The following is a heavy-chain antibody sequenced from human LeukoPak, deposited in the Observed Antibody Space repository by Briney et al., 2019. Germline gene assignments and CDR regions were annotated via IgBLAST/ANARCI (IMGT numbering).Heavy chain of an antibody. CDR3: ARHRYRSGSDWIDP. CDR2: MYYSGTT. Sequence: PGGSLRLSCAASGFSFGSSVMSWVRQPPGKGLEWIGSMYYSGTTYYNPSLKSRVTISVDTSKNQFSLKLSSVTAADTAVYYCARHRYRSGSDWIDPWGQGTLVTVSS. CDR1: GFSFGSSV. D-gene: IGHD1-26*01. V-gene: IGHV4-39*01. J-gene: IGHJ5*02.